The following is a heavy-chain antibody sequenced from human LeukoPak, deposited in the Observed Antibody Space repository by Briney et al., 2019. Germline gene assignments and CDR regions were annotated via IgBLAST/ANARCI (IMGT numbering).Heavy chain of an antibody. D-gene: IGHD1-26*01. CDR3: ARDRGGSYPYYFDY. Sequence: GGSLRLSCAASGFTFSNYAMHWVRQAPGKGLEWVAVISYDGSNKYFADSVKGRFTISRDNSKNTLYLQMNSLRAEDTAVYYCARDRGGSYPYYFDYWGQGTLVTVSS. CDR2: ISYDGSNK. J-gene: IGHJ4*02. CDR1: GFTFSNYA. V-gene: IGHV3-30*03.